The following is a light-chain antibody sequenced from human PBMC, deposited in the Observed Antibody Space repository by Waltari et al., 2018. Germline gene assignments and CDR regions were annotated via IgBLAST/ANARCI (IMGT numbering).Light chain of an antibody. CDR1: TSNIGAGSD. V-gene: IGLV1-40*01. J-gene: IGLJ2*01. Sequence: QSVLTQPPSVSGAPGQRVSISCTGRTSNIGAGSDVHWYQQGPGKAPKLIIYGTNTRPLGVPDRFFGSQYGTSASLAIIGLQAEDEGDYYCQSYDTTLSVVFGGGTKLTVL. CDR2: GTN. CDR3: QSYDTTLSVV.